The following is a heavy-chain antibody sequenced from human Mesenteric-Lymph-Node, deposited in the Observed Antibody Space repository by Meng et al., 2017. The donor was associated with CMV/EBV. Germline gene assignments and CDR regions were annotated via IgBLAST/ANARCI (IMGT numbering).Heavy chain of an antibody. CDR1: GFTFNNYW. CDR3: ARGGGYSYGSF. CDR2: ISSSSTSI. V-gene: IGHV3-48*04. Sequence: GESLRLSCAVSGFTFNNYWMSWVRQAPGKGLEWVSYISSSSTSIYYADSVKGRFTISRDNAKNSLYLQMNSLRAEDTAVYYCARGGGYSYGSFWGQGTLVTVSS. D-gene: IGHD5-18*01. J-gene: IGHJ4*02.